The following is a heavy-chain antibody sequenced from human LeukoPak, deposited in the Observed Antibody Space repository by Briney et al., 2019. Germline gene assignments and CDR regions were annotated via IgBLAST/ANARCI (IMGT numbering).Heavy chain of an antibody. D-gene: IGHD1-26*01. J-gene: IGHJ4*02. CDR1: EFTFSSYS. CDR2: ISGSSDDI. CDR3: ARRGYHDYSGFDY. Sequence: GGSLRLSCAGSEFTFSSYSMLWVRQAPGKGLEWVSSISGSSDDIYYADSVKGRFTVSRDNSKNSLYLQMKRLRAEDTALYYCARRGYHDYSGFDYWGQGTLVTVSS. V-gene: IGHV3-21*06.